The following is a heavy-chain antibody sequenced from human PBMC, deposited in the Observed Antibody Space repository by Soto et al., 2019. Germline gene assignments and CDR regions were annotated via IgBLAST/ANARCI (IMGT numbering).Heavy chain of an antibody. J-gene: IGHJ5*01. D-gene: IGHD3-22*01. CDR1: GDSFSNHY. V-gene: IGHV4-59*11. CDR3: ARDRYFYDSRGYYRTLDS. CDR2: IFHSGIT. Sequence: SETLSLTCTISGDSFSNHYWTWIRQSPGKGLEWIGYIFHSGITDYNPSVKSRVTISIDKSRNLFSLNLTSVTAADTAVYYCARDRYFYDSRGYYRTLDSWGQGTLVTVSS.